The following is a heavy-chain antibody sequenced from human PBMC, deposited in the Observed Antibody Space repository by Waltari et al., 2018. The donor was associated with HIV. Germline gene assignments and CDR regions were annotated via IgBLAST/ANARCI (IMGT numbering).Heavy chain of an antibody. D-gene: IGHD2-8*01. CDR1: GFPLSDSS. V-gene: IGHV3-73*01. Sequence: EMQLVESGGGLVQPGGSLILSCAASGFPLSDSSIHWVRQASGKGLEWVGRIRAKPNNFATAYAASVEGRFTISRDDSKDTAYLQMHSLRTEDTAKYYCATNGDYNYYGLDVWGQGATVTVSS. CDR3: ATNGDYNYYGLDV. J-gene: IGHJ6*02. CDR2: IRAKPNNFAT.